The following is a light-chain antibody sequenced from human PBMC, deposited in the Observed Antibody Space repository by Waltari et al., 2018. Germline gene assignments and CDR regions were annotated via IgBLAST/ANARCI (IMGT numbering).Light chain of an antibody. CDR2: GAS. Sequence: ESVLTQSPGTLSLSPGERATPSCRASQRVSSSYLAWYQQKPGQAPRVLIHGASNRATGIPDRFSGSGSGTDFTLTISRLEPEDFAVYYCQQYGSSPWTFGQGTKVEIK. CDR3: QQYGSSPWT. J-gene: IGKJ1*01. CDR1: QRVSSSY. V-gene: IGKV3-20*01.